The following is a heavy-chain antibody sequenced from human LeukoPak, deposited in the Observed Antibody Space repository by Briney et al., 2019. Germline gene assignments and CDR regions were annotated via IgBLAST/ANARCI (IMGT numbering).Heavy chain of an antibody. Sequence: GASVKVSCKASGYTFTSYGISWVRQAPGQGLEWMGWISVYNDKTNYAQNLQGRVTMTTDTFTRTVYMELRSLRSDDTAVYYCARELWSGKITNFDYWGQGTVVTVSS. CDR2: ISVYNDKT. V-gene: IGHV1-18*01. D-gene: IGHD3/OR15-3a*01. CDR1: GYTFTSYG. CDR3: ARELWSGKITNFDY. J-gene: IGHJ4*02.